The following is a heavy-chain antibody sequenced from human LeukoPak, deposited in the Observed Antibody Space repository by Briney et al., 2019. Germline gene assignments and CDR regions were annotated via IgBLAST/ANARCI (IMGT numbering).Heavy chain of an antibody. D-gene: IGHD3-22*01. CDR3: AKGYYDSRF. CDR2: ISYGGTNK. V-gene: IGHV3-30*18. J-gene: IGHJ4*02. CDR1: GFTFSNYG. Sequence: GGSLRLSCVASGFTFSNYGIHWVRQAPGKGLEWVAVISYGGTNKYYADSVKGRFTISRDNSKNTVYLQMNSLRAEDTAVYYCAKGYYDSRFWGQGTLVTVSS.